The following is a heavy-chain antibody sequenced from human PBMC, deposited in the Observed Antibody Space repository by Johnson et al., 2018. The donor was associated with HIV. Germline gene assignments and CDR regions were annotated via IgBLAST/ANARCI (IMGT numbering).Heavy chain of an antibody. Sequence: QVQLVESGGGLIQPGGSLRLSCAASGFTVSSNYMSWVRQAPGKGLEWVAVISYHGTNKYYADSVKGRFTISRDNSKNTLYLQMNSLRTEDTAGYYCAKEYFDIWGPGTMVTVSS. CDR2: ISYHGTNK. CDR3: AKEYFDI. J-gene: IGHJ3*02. V-gene: IGHV3-30*18. CDR1: GFTVSSNY.